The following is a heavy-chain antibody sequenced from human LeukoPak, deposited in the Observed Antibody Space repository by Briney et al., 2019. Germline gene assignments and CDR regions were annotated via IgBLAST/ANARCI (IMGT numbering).Heavy chain of an antibody. CDR3: ARVDGVLYYDSSGWFDY. Sequence: PGGSLRLSCAASGFTFSDYYMGWIRQAPGQGLEWISYISRSGSTIYYADSVKGRFTISRDNAKNSLYLQMNSLRAEDTAVYYCARVDGVLYYDSSGWFDYWGQGTLVTVSS. J-gene: IGHJ4*02. CDR2: ISRSGSTI. V-gene: IGHV3-11*01. CDR1: GFTFSDYY. D-gene: IGHD3-22*01.